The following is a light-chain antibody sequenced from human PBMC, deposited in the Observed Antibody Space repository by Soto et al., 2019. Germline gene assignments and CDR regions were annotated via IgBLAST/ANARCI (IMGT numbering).Light chain of an antibody. J-gene: IGKJ2*01. Sequence: EIVLTQSPGTLSLSPGERATLSCRASQSVSSSYLAWYQQKPGQAPRLLIYGASSRATGIPDRFSGSGSGKYFTLTISRLEPEDLAVYYCQQYGSSLLYTFGQGTKLEIK. CDR2: GAS. CDR3: QQYGSSLLYT. V-gene: IGKV3-20*01. CDR1: QSVSSSY.